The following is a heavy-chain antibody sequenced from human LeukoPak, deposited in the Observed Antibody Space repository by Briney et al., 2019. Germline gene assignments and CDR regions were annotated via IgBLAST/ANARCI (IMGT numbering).Heavy chain of an antibody. CDR3: ARDRYTYYYGSGSYNAFDI. D-gene: IGHD3-10*01. Sequence: SVKVSCKASGGTFSSYAISCVRQAPGQGLEGMGGIIPIFGTANYAQKFYRRVTITTAESTSTASMELCSLRSEATAVYYCARDRYTYYYGSGSYNAFDIWGQGTMVTVSS. CDR1: GGTFSSYA. CDR2: IIPIFGTA. J-gene: IGHJ3*02. V-gene: IGHV1-69*05.